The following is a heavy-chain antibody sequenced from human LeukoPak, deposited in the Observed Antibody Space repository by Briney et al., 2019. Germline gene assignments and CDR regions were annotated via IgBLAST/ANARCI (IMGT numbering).Heavy chain of an antibody. CDR3: ARGSGRKSARGMDV. J-gene: IGHJ6*02. Sequence: SVKVSCKASGYSFTGYYMHWVRQAPGQGLEWMGGIIPIFGTANYAQKFQGRVTITTDESTSTAYMELSSLRSEDTAVYYCARGSGRKSARGMDVWGQGTTVTVSS. D-gene: IGHD3-10*01. CDR1: GYSFTGYY. CDR2: IIPIFGTA. V-gene: IGHV1-69*05.